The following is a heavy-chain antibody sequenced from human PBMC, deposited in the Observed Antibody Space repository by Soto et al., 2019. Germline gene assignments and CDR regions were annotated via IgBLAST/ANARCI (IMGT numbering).Heavy chain of an antibody. CDR2: IYPGDSDT. CDR1: GNSFNTW. D-gene: IGHD3-22*01. V-gene: IGHV5-51*01. J-gene: IGHJ4*02. Sequence: GECLKISCKGLGNSFNTWTGWVRPMPWKGLEWVGIIYPGDSDTRYSPSFQGQVTISADKSISTAYLQWSSLKPSDSAMYYWARYRVDNIGSQADYWGPGTLVTVSS. CDR3: ARYRVDNIGSQADY.